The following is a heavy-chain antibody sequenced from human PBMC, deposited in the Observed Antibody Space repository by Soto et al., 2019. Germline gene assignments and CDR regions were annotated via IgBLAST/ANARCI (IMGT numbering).Heavy chain of an antibody. V-gene: IGHV4-30-4*08. J-gene: IGHJ6*02. CDR1: GSSISSGGYY. CDR2: IYYSGST. D-gene: IGHD2-21*02. CDR3: AREDDGGDRGYYGLDV. Sequence: TLSLTCTVSGSSISSGGYYWSWIRQHPGKGLEWIGYIYYSGSTNYNPSLKSRVTMSVDTSKNLFSLKLSSVTAADTAVYFCAREDDGGDRGYYGLDVWGQGTTVTVSS.